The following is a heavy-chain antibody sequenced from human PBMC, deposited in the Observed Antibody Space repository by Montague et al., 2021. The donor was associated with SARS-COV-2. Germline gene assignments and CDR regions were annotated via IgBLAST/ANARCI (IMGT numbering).Heavy chain of an antibody. V-gene: IGHV3-7*03. Sequence: SLRLSCAASDFSLDISGMSWVRQAPGKGLEWVANIMADGIQKYYVDSVKGRFTISRDKAYKSVYLQMNSLRVEDTAVYYCARDKTVSGIYYFGIDGWGQGTMVTVSS. CDR3: ARDKTVSGIYYFGIDG. D-gene: IGHD1-14*01. CDR1: DFSLDISG. J-gene: IGHJ6*02. CDR2: IMADGIQK.